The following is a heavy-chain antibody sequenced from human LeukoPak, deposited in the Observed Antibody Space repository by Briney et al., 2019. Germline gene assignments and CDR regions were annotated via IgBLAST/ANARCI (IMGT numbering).Heavy chain of an antibody. CDR2: ISYDGSNK. D-gene: IGHD6-19*01. J-gene: IGHJ4*02. V-gene: IGHV3-30-3*01. CDR3: ARVSTRYSSGWPGDY. CDR1: GFTFSSYA. Sequence: GGSLRLSCAASGFTFSSYAMHWVRQAPGKGLEWVAVISYDGSNKYYADSVKGRFTISRDNSKNTLYLQMNSLRAEDTAVYYCARVSTRYSSGWPGDYWGQGTLVTVSS.